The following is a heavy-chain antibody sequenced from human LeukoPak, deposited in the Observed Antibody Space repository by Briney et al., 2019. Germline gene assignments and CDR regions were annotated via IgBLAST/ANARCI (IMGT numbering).Heavy chain of an antibody. CDR3: ARTQYISGWRYFQH. Sequence: SQTLSLTCAISGDSVSSNSAAWNWIRQSPPRGLEWLGRTYYRSKWYNDYAVSVKSRITINPDTSKNQFSLQLNSVTPEDTAVYYCARTQYISGWRYFQHWGQGTLVTVSS. CDR2: TYYRSKWYN. J-gene: IGHJ1*01. V-gene: IGHV6-1*01. CDR1: GDSVSSNSAA. D-gene: IGHD6-19*01.